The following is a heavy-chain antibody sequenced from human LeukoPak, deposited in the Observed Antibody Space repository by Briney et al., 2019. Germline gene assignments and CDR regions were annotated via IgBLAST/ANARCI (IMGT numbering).Heavy chain of an antibody. CDR3: ARGFRSVAVVDDTPLSDY. Sequence: SVKVSCKASGGIFSSYAISWVRQAPGQGLEWTGRIIPILDIANYAEKVQGRVTITADKATTTAYMELSILRSEATDMYYCARGFRSVAVVDDTPLSDYWGQGTLVTVSS. D-gene: IGHD2-15*01. CDR1: GGIFSSYA. J-gene: IGHJ4*02. CDR2: IIPILDIA. V-gene: IGHV1-69*04.